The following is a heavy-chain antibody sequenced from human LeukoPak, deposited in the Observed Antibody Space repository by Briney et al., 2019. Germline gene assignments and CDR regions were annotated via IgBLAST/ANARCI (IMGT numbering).Heavy chain of an antibody. Sequence: SGPTLVNPTQTLTLTCTFSGFSLNTRGVGVGWIRQPPGRALEWLALIYWDDDRRYSPSLKSRLTITKDTSKNQVVLTMTNMEPLDTATYFCAHRKNYYDSSVFDNWGQGTLVTVSS. CDR2: IYWDDDR. D-gene: IGHD3-22*01. V-gene: IGHV2-5*02. CDR1: GFSLNTRGVG. CDR3: AHRKNYYDSSVFDN. J-gene: IGHJ4*02.